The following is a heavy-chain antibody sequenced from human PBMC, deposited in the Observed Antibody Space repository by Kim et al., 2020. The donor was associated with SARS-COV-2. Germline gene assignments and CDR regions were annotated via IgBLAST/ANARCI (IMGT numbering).Heavy chain of an antibody. J-gene: IGHJ6*02. CDR2: IWYDGSNK. CDR1: GFTFSSYG. Sequence: GGSLRLSCAASGFTFSSYGMHWVRQAPGKGLEWVAVIWYDGSNKYYADSVKGRFTISRDNSKNTLYLQMNSLRAEDTAVYYCARVLSGYSSSWPYAAYYYYGMDVWGQGTTVTVSS. V-gene: IGHV3-33*01. D-gene: IGHD6-13*01. CDR3: ARVLSGYSSSWPYAAYYYYGMDV.